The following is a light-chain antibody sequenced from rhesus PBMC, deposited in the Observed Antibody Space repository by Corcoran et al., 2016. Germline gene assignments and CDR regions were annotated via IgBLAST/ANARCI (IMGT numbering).Light chain of an antibody. CDR1: QDISNW. CDR2: YAS. Sequence: DIQMTQSPSSLSASVGDKVTITCHASQDISNWLAWYQQKPGKAPKPLIYYASSLQSGVPSRFSGSGSGTDYILTISSLQPKDFATYYGQQYDALPWTFGQGTRVEIK. J-gene: IGKJ1*01. CDR3: QQYDALPWT. V-gene: IGKV1-19*01.